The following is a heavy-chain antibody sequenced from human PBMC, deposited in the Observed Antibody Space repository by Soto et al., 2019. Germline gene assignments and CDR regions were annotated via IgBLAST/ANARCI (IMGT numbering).Heavy chain of an antibody. CDR3: ARRGQEGPGLAH. CDR2: INTDGSST. V-gene: IGHV3-74*01. CDR1: GFTFSSYW. Sequence: EVQLVESGGNLVQPGGSLRLSCAASGFTFSSYWMHWVRQAPGKGLVWLSRINTDGSSTSYVDSVKGRFTISRENAKNTLYLQMNSLSVEDTAVYYCARRGQEGPGLAHWGQGTLVTVSS. J-gene: IGHJ5*02.